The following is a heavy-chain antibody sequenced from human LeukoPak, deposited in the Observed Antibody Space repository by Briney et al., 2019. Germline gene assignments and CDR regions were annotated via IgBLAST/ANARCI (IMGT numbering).Heavy chain of an antibody. V-gene: IGHV4-39*07. CDR3: AGGKPPGYCTNGVCYTAYYYYGMDV. D-gene: IGHD2-8*01. CDR2: IYYSGST. CDR1: GGAISTSDYY. Sequence: SETLSLTCTVSGGAISTSDYYWGWIRQPPGKGLEWIGNIYYSGSTNYNPSLKSRVTISVDTSKNQFSLKLSSVTAADTAVYYCAGGKPPGYCTNGVCYTAYYYYGMDVWGQGTTVTVSS. J-gene: IGHJ6*02.